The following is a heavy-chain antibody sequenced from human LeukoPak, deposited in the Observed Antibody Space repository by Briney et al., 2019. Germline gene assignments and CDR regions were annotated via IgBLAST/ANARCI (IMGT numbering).Heavy chain of an antibody. J-gene: IGHJ3*02. V-gene: IGHV3-11*05. Sequence: PGGSLRLSCAASGFTFSDYYMGWIRQAPGKGLDWVSYISRSSSDTNYADSVKGRFTISRDNAKNSLYLQMNSLRVEDTAVYYCARVQIAATDIDAFDIWGQGTMVTVSS. D-gene: IGHD6-25*01. CDR3: ARVQIAATDIDAFDI. CDR1: GFTFSDYY. CDR2: ISRSSSDT.